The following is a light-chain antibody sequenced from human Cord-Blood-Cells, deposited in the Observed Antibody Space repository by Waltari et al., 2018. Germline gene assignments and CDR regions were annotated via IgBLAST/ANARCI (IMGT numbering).Light chain of an antibody. Sequence: SSELTQDPAVSVALGQTVRIPCQGVSLSSYYVSWYQQKPGQAPVLVIYGKNNRPSGIPDRFSGSSSGNTASLTITGAQAEDEADYYCNSRDSSGNHLVFGTGTKVTVL. V-gene: IGLV3-19*01. CDR1: SLSSYY. CDR2: GKN. CDR3: NSRDSSGNHLV. J-gene: IGLJ1*01.